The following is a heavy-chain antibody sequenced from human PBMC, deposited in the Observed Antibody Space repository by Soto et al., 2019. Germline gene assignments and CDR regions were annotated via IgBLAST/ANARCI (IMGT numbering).Heavy chain of an antibody. J-gene: IGHJ4*02. CDR1: GGSINSGGYC. CDR3: SRGIHV. CDR2: ISDGGST. V-gene: IGHV4-31*03. D-gene: IGHD5-18*01. Sequence: QVQLQESGPGLVKPSQTLSLTCTVSGGSINSGGYCWSWIRQHPGKGLDWIGCISDGGSTSYNPTLEGRSTRSVDTSKNHFCPKLTSVTSAATGEYSGSRGIHVWGQGALITVSS.